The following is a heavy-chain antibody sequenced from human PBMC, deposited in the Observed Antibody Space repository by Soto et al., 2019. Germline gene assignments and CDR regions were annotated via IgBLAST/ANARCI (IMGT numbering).Heavy chain of an antibody. CDR1: GFTFSSYA. V-gene: IGHV3-23*01. CDR2: ISGSGGST. J-gene: IGHJ4*02. D-gene: IGHD3-22*01. Sequence: EVQLLEAGGGLVQPGGSLRLSCAASGFTFSSYAMSWVRQAPGKGLEWVSAISGSGGSTYYADSVKGRFTISRDNSKDGLYLRMNSLRDEDPAVCYCAHFRESYYIDSSGYYGLSKIDYWGQGTVDNGYS. CDR3: AHFRESYYIDSSGYYGLSKIDY.